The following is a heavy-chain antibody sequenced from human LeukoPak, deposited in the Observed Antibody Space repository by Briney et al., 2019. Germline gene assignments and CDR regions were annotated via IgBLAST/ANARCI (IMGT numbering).Heavy chain of an antibody. CDR1: GFTFSDYY. Sequence: GGSLRLSCAASGFTFSDYYMIWIRQAPGKGLEWVSYISSSGSYTNYADSVKGRVTISRDNAKNSLYLQMNSLRAEDTAVYYCARDRAGGSGSYSDYWGQGTLSPSPQ. D-gene: IGHD1-26*01. CDR2: ISSSGSYT. V-gene: IGHV3-11*06. CDR3: ARDRAGGSGSYSDY. J-gene: IGHJ4*02.